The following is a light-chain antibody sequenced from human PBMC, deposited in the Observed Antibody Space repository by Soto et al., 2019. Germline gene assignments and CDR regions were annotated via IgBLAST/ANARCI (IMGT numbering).Light chain of an antibody. V-gene: IGLV2-23*02. CDR3: CSSGGSPTYV. CDR1: SSNVGSYKL. Sequence: QSVLTQPASVSGSPGQSMTISCTGTSSNVGSYKLVSWYQQHPGNAPKLMIFEVNKRPSGVSNRFSGSKSGNTASLTISGLKVEDEADYYCCSSGGSPTYVFGTGTKLTVL. CDR2: EVN. J-gene: IGLJ1*01.